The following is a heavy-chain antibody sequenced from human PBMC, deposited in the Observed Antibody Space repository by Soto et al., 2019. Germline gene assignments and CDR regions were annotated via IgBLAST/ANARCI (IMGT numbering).Heavy chain of an antibody. CDR2: VSANNGHT. CDR1: GFTFSYYG. CDR3: ARDIESVTAKHFFYYYAMDV. Sequence: ASVKVSCKASGFTFSYYGLNWVRQAPGQGLEWMGWVSANNGHTNYAQNLQGRVSMTTDTSTSTAYMELRGRRFDDTAVYYCARDIESVTAKHFFYYYAMDVWGQGTTVPVYS. D-gene: IGHD2-8*01. V-gene: IGHV1-18*01. J-gene: IGHJ6*02.